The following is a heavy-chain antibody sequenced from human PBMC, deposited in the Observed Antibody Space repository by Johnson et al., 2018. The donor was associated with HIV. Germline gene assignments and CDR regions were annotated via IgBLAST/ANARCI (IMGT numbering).Heavy chain of an antibody. V-gene: IGHV3-20*04. J-gene: IGHJ3*02. Sequence: VKLVESGGSVVRPGGSLRLSCAASRFTFDDYGMSWVRQAPGKWLEWVSGINWNGGSTGYADSVKGRFTISRDNSKNTLYLQMNSLRAEDTAVYYCARARDRSSSRDAFDIWGQGTMVTVSS. CDR1: RFTFDDYG. CDR2: INWNGGST. D-gene: IGHD6-13*01. CDR3: ARARDRSSSRDAFDI.